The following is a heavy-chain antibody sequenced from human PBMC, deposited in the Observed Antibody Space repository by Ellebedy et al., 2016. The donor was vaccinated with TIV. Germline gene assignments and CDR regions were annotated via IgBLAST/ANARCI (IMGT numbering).Heavy chain of an antibody. CDR1: TGFFTSYY. CDR3: ARGGYFDY. Sequence: KVSCKASTGFFTSYYINWVRQVPGKGLEWMGRIDPSDSATNYSPSFQGHVTISADKSISTAYLHWSNLTASDTAVYFCARGGYFDYWGQGAVVTVSS. J-gene: IGHJ4*02. CDR2: IDPSDSAT. V-gene: IGHV5-10-1*01.